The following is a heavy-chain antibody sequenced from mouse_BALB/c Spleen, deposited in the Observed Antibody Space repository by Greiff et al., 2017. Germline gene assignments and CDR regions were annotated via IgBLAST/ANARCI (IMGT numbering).Heavy chain of an antibody. CDR3: AGSLYMYHAMDY. CDR1: GFNFNDSY. CDR2: IDPANGNT. D-gene: IGHD1-1*01. V-gene: IGHV14-3*02. Sequence: EVQLQQSGAELVKPGASVKLSCTASGFNFNDSYMHWVKQRPEQGLEWIGRIDPANGNTKYDPKFQGKATITADTSSNTAYLQLSSLTSEDTAVYYYAGSLYMYHAMDYWGQGTSVTVSS. J-gene: IGHJ4*01.